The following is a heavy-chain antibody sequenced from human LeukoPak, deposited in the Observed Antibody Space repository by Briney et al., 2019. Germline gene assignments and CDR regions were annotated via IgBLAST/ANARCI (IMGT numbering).Heavy chain of an antibody. CDR2: IYHSGST. J-gene: IGHJ2*01. Sequence: PSETLSLTCAVSGYSISSGYYWGWIRQPPGKGLEWIGSIYHSGSTYYNPSLKSRLTISVDTSKNQFSLKLSSVTAADTAVYYCASDYYDSSGYYWYFDLWGRGTLVTVSS. CDR3: ASDYYDSSGYYWYFDL. V-gene: IGHV4-38-2*01. D-gene: IGHD3-22*01. CDR1: GYSISSGYY.